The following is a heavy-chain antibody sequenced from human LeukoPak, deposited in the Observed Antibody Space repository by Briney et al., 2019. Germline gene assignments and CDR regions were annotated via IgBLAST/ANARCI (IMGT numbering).Heavy chain of an antibody. D-gene: IGHD1-26*01. CDR3: ARLGATTY. J-gene: IGHJ4*02. CDR2: INHSGST. CDR1: GGSFSGYY. V-gene: IGHV4-34*01. Sequence: SETLSLTCAVYGGSFSGYYWSWIRQLPGKWLEWIGEINHSGSTNYNPSLKSRVTISVDTSKNQFSLKLSSVTAADTAVYYCARLGATTYWGQGTLVTVSS.